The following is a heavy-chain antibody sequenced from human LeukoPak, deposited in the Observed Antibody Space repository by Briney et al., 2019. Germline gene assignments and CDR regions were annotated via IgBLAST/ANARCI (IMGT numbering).Heavy chain of an antibody. Sequence: PRGSLRLSCAASGFTVSTNYMSWVRQAPGKGLEWVSIIYSDGSTDSTDSMKGRFTISRDNSKNTLYLQMNSLRAEDTAVYYCARDGGPGWPPTYWGQGLLVIVSS. CDR3: ARDGGPGWPPTY. CDR2: IYSDGST. V-gene: IGHV3-53*01. D-gene: IGHD3-16*01. CDR1: GFTVSTNY. J-gene: IGHJ4*02.